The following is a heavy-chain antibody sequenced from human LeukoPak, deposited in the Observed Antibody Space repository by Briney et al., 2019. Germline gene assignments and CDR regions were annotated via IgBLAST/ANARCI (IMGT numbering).Heavy chain of an antibody. D-gene: IGHD5-18*01. CDR3: ARAARDSPFDY. V-gene: IGHV4-59*01. Sequence: SETLSLTCTVSGGSISSYYWSWIRQPPGKGLEWIGYIYYSGSTNYNPSLKGRVTISVDTSKNQFSLKLSSVTAADTAVYYCARAARDSPFDYWGQGTLVTVSS. CDR2: IYYSGST. CDR1: GGSISSYY. J-gene: IGHJ4*02.